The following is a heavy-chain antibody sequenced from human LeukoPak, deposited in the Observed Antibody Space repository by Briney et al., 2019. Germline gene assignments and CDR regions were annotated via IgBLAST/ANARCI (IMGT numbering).Heavy chain of an antibody. J-gene: IGHJ4*02. CDR2: SRIKADGYIT. V-gene: IGHV3-72*01. CDR1: GFTFSDHY. Sequence: GGSLRLSCVVSGFTFSDHYLDWVRQSPGGGLEWVGRSRIKADGYITQYAAPVKDRFTISRDESKDSLFLQMNSLKTEDTAMYYCVRGLNSFDLWGQGTPVTVSS. CDR3: VRGLNSFDL. D-gene: IGHD2/OR15-2a*01.